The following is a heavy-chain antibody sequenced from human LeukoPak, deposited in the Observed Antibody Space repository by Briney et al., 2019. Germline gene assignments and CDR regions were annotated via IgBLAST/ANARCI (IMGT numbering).Heavy chain of an antibody. CDR1: EFTFSSYD. CDR3: ARSGSRWLLDY. CDR2: VRENGGDT. D-gene: IGHD5-24*01. J-gene: IGHJ4*02. Sequence: GGSLRLSCAASEFTFSSYDMTWVRQAPGKGLECVPAVRENGGDTYYAGSVKGRFTISRDNSKNILYLQMNSLRADDTAVYYCARSGSRWLLDYWGQGTLVTVSS. V-gene: IGHV3-23*01.